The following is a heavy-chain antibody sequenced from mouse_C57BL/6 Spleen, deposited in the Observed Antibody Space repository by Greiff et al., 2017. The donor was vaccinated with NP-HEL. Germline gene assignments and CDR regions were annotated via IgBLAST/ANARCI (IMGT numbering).Heavy chain of an antibody. J-gene: IGHJ3*01. Sequence: VQLQQSGAELAKPGASVKLSCKASGYTFTSYWMHWVKQRPGQGLKWIGYINPSSGYTKYNQKFKDKATLTADKSSSTAYMQLSSLTYEDSAVYYWARWVYGSSSWFAYWGQGTLVTVSA. CDR3: ARWVYGSSSWFAY. CDR2: INPSSGYT. V-gene: IGHV1-7*01. D-gene: IGHD1-1*01. CDR1: GYTFTSYW.